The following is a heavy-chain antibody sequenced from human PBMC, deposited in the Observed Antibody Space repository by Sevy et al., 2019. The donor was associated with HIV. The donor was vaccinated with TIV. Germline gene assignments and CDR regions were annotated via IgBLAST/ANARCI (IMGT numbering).Heavy chain of an antibody. CDR1: GGSISSYY. J-gene: IGHJ5*02. D-gene: IGHD5-12*01. Sequence: SETLSLTCTVSGGSISSYYWSWIRQPPGKGLEWIGYIYYSGSTNYNPSHKSRVTISVDTSKNRFSLKLGSVTAADTAVYYCARDKGDGYRDNWFDPWGQGTLVTVSS. CDR3: ARDKGDGYRDNWFDP. CDR2: IYYSGST. V-gene: IGHV4-59*01.